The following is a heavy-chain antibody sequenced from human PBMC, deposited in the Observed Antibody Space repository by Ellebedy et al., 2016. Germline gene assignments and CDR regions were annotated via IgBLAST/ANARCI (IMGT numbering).Heavy chain of an antibody. D-gene: IGHD6-13*01. CDR3: ARHGGISSSWYQDY. J-gene: IGHJ4*02. CDR2: IYPGDSDT. CDR1: GYSFTNYW. Sequence: GESLKISCKGSGYSFTNYWIGWVRQMPGKGLEWMGVIYPGDSDTRYSPSFQGQVTISADKSINTAYLQWSSLEASDTAMYYCARHGGISSSWYQDYWGQGTLVTVSS. V-gene: IGHV5-51*01.